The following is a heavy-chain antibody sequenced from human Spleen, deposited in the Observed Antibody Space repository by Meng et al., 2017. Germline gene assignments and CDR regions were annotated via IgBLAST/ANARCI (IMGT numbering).Heavy chain of an antibody. CDR2: LYSGGST. V-gene: IGHV3-53*02. J-gene: IGHJ4*02. CDR3: ARAPPYNGNYYPFNY. CDR1: GFTVSSNY. D-gene: IGHD1-26*01. Sequence: EGQLVEIGGGLIQPGGSLRLSCAASGFTVSSNYMSWVRQAPGKGLEWVSILYSGGSTYYADSVKGRFTISRDNSKNTLYLQMNSLRAEDTAVYYCARAPPYNGNYYPFNYCGQGTLVTVSS.